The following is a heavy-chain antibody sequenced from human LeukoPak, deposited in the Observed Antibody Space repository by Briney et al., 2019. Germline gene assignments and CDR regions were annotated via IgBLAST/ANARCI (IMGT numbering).Heavy chain of an antibody. D-gene: IGHD3-22*01. Sequence: SETLSLTCTVSGYSISSGYYWGWIRQPPGKGLEWIGSIYYSGSTYYNPSLKSRVTISVDTSKNQFSLKLSSVTAADTAVYYCAREGSGYYDSSGYYEGYFDYWGQGTLVTVSS. CDR2: IYYSGST. J-gene: IGHJ4*02. CDR3: AREGSGYYDSSGYYEGYFDY. CDR1: GYSISSGYY. V-gene: IGHV4-38-2*02.